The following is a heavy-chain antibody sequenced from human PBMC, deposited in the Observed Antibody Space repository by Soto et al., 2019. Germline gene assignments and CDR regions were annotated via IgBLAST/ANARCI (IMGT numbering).Heavy chain of an antibody. CDR3: ARGMYGSGSYYIGDAFDM. V-gene: IGHV3-53*01. CDR1: GFTVSYNY. CDR2: IYRGGET. J-gene: IGHJ3*02. D-gene: IGHD3-10*01. Sequence: GVSLRLSCAVSGFTVSYNYMNWVRQAPGKGLEWVSVIYRGGETFYADSVKGRLTISRDNSENTLYLQMNSLRAEDTAVYYCARGMYGSGSYYIGDAFDMWGQGTMVTVSS.